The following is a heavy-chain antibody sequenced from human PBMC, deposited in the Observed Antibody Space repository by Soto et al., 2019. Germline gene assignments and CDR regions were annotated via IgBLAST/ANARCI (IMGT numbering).Heavy chain of an antibody. D-gene: IGHD6-13*01. CDR3: ARREAYGSSWSTWNWFDP. J-gene: IGHJ5*02. CDR1: GGSTSSYY. CDR2: VYNSGST. V-gene: IGHV4-59*08. Sequence: QVQLQESGPGLVKPSETLSLTCTVSGGSTSSYYWSWIRQPPGKGLEWIGYVYNSGSTNYNPSLTCRVTISVDTSKIQFSLKLSSVTAADTAVYYCARREAYGSSWSTWNWFDPWGQGTLVTVSS.